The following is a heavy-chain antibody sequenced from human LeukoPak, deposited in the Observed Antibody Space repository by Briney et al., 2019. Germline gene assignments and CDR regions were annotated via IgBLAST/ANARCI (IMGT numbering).Heavy chain of an antibody. V-gene: IGHV3-64*01. CDR2: IGGDGGGT. D-gene: IGHD3-16*01. Sequence: GGSLRLSCAASGFTFSSHNMIWVRQAPGKGLEHVSAIGGDGGGTYYGNSVKGRFTISRDNSKNTLYLQMGSLGTEDMAVYYCARDLGGVAEYYFDHWGQGTLVTVSS. CDR1: GFTFSSHN. CDR3: ARDLGGVAEYYFDH. J-gene: IGHJ4*02.